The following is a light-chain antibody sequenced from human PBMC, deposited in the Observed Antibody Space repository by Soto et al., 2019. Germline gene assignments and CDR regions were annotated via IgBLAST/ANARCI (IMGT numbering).Light chain of an antibody. CDR2: GAS. J-gene: IGKJ2*01. CDR3: QQYGSSPPMYT. Sequence: DIVLTQSPGTLSLSPGERATLSCRASQTVSSTYLGWYQQKPVQAPRLLIYGASSRATGIPDRFSGSGSGTDFTLTINRLEPEDFAVYYCQQYGSSPPMYTFGQGTKLEIK. V-gene: IGKV3-20*01. CDR1: QTVSSTY.